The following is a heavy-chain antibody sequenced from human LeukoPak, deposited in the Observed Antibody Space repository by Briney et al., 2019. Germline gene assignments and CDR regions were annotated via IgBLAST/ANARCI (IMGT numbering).Heavy chain of an antibody. J-gene: IGHJ4*02. D-gene: IGHD6-19*01. Sequence: ASVKVSCKASGYTLTDHYVHWVRQAPGQGLEWMGWINPDSGDTSYAQKFQGRVTMTRDTSISTAYMELNRLRSDDTAVYYCASDSAAMTGIGYDYWGQGTLVTVSS. V-gene: IGHV1-2*02. CDR3: ASDSAAMTGIGYDY. CDR1: GYTLTDHY. CDR2: INPDSGDT.